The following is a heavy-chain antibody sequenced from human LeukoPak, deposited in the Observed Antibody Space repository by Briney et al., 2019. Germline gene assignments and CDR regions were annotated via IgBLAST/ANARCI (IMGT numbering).Heavy chain of an antibody. CDR2: ISYDGSKK. Sequence: PGGSLRLSCAASGFTFSGYSMHWVRQAPGEGLECVAVISYDGSKKYYADSVKGRFTISRDNSKNTLYLQMNSLRAEDTAVYYCAKDTSVWFGELYDPLMDVWGQGTTVSVSS. V-gene: IGHV3-30-3*01. CDR3: AKDTSVWFGELYDPLMDV. D-gene: IGHD3-10*01. CDR1: GFTFSGYS. J-gene: IGHJ6*02.